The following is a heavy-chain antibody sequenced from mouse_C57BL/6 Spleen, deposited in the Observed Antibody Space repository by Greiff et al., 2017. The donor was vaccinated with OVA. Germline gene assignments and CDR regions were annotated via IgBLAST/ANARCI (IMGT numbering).Heavy chain of an antibody. J-gene: IGHJ2*01. D-gene: IGHD2-3*01. CDR3: ARYDGYFYFDY. V-gene: IGHV1-59*01. CDR2: IDPSDSYT. Sequence: QVQLQQPGAELVRPGTSVKLSCKASGYTFTSYWMHWVKQRPGQGLEWIGVIDPSDSYTNYNQKFKGKATLTVDTSSSTAYMQLSSLTSEDSAVYYCARYDGYFYFDYWGQGTTLTVSS. CDR1: GYTFTSYW.